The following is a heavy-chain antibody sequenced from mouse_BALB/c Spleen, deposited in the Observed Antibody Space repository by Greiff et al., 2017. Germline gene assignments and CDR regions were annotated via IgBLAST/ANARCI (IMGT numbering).Heavy chain of an antibody. J-gene: IGHJ3*01. CDR2: INPSTGYT. D-gene: IGHD1-1*01. Sequence: VKLMESGAELAKPGASVKMSCKASGYTFTSYWMHWVKQRPGQGLEWIGYINPSTGYTEYNQKFKDKATLTADKSSSTAYMQLSSLTSEDSAVYYCARSGHITTVVGGWGQGTLVTVSA. V-gene: IGHV1-7*01. CDR1: GYTFTSYW. CDR3: ARSGHITTVVGG.